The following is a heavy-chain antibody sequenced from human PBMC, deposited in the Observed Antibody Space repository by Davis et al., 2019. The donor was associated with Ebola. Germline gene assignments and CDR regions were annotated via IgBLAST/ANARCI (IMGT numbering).Heavy chain of an antibody. Sequence: GESLKISCKGSGYSFTNYWIGWVRQMPGKGLEWMGIIYPGDSDTRYSPSFQGQVTISADKSITIAYLQWSSLKASDTAIYYCARGEAGSSGGFDYWGQGSLLTVSS. V-gene: IGHV5-51*01. CDR1: GYSFTNYW. J-gene: IGHJ4*02. D-gene: IGHD6-6*01. CDR2: IYPGDSDT. CDR3: ARGEAGSSGGFDY.